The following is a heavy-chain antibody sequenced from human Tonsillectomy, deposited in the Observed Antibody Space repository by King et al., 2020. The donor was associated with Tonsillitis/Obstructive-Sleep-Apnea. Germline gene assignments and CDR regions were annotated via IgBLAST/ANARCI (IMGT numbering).Heavy chain of an antibody. Sequence: VQLVQSGAEVKKPGESLKISCRGSGYSFTTYWIGWVRQMPGKGLEWMGIIYPGDSDTRYSPSFEGLVNISADKSINTAYLQWDSLKASDTAVYYCARLYYHSSGHYSGFESWGQGTLVTVSS. D-gene: IGHD3-22*01. J-gene: IGHJ4*02. CDR2: IYPGDSDT. V-gene: IGHV5-51*01. CDR3: ARLYYHSSGHYSGFES. CDR1: GYSFTTYW.